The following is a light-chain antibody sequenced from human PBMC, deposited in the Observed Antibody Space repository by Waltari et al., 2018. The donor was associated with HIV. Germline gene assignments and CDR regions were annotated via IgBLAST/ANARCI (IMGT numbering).Light chain of an antibody. CDR2: GAF. J-gene: IGKJ4*01. CDR1: QDIGNS. V-gene: IGKV1-NL1*01. CDR3: PQYFSDPLN. Sequence: DIQMTQSPSSLSASVGDRVTITCRASQDIGNSLSWYQQKPGRAPKVLVYGAFLNHRGHPSRFVGSGSGTEYSLTINSLQPEDFATYYCPQYFSDPLNFGGGTKVEI.